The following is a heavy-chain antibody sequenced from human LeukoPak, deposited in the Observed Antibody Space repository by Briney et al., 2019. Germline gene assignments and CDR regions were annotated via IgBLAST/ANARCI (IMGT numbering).Heavy chain of an antibody. Sequence: ASVTVSCTASGYTFTGAYIHWVRQAPGPGPEWMGWINSYSGGTNYAQKFQGRVTLTRDTSLGTAYMELSRLRSDDTAVYYCARQGEAASFDYWGQGTLVTVSS. J-gene: IGHJ4*02. CDR3: ARQGEAASFDY. V-gene: IGHV1-2*02. D-gene: IGHD6-13*01. CDR2: INSYSGGT. CDR1: GYTFTGAY.